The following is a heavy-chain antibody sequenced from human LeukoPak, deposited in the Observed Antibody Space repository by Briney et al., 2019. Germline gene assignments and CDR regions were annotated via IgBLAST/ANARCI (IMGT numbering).Heavy chain of an antibody. V-gene: IGHV3-48*03. CDR3: ARFALKTPPTD. Sequence: GGSLRLSCADSGFAFSSYEMNWVRQAPGKGLEWVSYISSSGSTIYYADSVKGRFTISRDNAKNSLYLQMNSLRVEDTAVYYCARFALKTPPTDWGQGTLVTVSS. J-gene: IGHJ4*02. CDR2: ISSSGSTI. CDR1: GFAFSSYE.